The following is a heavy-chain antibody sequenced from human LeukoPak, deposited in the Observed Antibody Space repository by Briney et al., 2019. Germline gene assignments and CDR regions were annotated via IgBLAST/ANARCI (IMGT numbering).Heavy chain of an antibody. CDR3: ARESRIVGVPDY. CDR2: IIPIFGTA. Sequence: SVKVSCKASGGTFSSYAISWVRQAPGQGLEWMGWIIPIFGTANYAQKFQGRVTITTDESTSTAYMELSSLRSEDTAVYYCARESRIVGVPDYWGQGTLVTVSS. D-gene: IGHD1-26*01. V-gene: IGHV1-69*05. CDR1: GGTFSSYA. J-gene: IGHJ4*02.